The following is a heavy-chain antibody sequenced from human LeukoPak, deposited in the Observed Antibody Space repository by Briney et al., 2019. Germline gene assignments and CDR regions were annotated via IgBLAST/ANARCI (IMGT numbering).Heavy chain of an antibody. D-gene: IGHD3-16*01. CDR2: IKPDGSEK. CDR1: GGFIVSSNY. V-gene: IGHV3-7*01. CDR3: ARGGDY. Sequence: GGSLRLSCAASGGFIVSSNYVSWVRQAPGKGLEWVANIKPDGSEKYYVDSVKGRFTISRDNAKNSLYLQMNSLRAEDTAVYYCARGGDYWGQGTLVTVSS. J-gene: IGHJ4*02.